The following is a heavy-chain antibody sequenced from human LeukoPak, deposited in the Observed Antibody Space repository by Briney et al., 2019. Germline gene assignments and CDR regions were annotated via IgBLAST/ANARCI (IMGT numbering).Heavy chain of an antibody. CDR3: EGSAGY. J-gene: IGHJ4*02. CDR1: GFTFSNSW. CDR2: IKKDGSEK. Sequence: GGSLRLSCAASGFTFSNSWMSWVRQAPGKGLEWVANIKKDGSEKYYVDSAKGRFTISRDNAKNSLYLQMNSLRVEDTAVYYCEGSAGYWGQGTLVTVSS. V-gene: IGHV3-7*01. D-gene: IGHD6-19*01.